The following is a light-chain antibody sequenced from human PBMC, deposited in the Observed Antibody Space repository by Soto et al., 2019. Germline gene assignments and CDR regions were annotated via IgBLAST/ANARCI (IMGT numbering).Light chain of an antibody. CDR2: KAS. CDR1: QTISSW. J-gene: IGKJ1*01. Sequence: DSQRTQSPSTLSGSVGDRVTITCRASQTISSWLAWYQQKPGKAPKLLIYKASTLKSGVPSRFSGSGSGTEFTLTISSLQPDDFATYYCQQYNIYSKPFCQGAKVAIK. V-gene: IGKV1-5*03. CDR3: QQYNIYSKP.